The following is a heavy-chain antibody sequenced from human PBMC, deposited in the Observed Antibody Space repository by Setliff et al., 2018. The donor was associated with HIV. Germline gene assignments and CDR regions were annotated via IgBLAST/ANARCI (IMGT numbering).Heavy chain of an antibody. D-gene: IGHD2-21*01. V-gene: IGHV4-61*02. CDR3: ARVFPPTRGAPFGIPPGAFDI. CDR2: IYTTGIT. J-gene: IGHJ3*02. CDR1: GGPISSGSYY. Sequence: SENLSLTCTVSGGPISSGSYYWSWIRQPAGKGLEWIGRIYTTGITNYKPSLRSRVTMSVDTSKNQFSLKLSSVTAADTAVYYCARVFPPTRGAPFGIPPGAFDIWDQGTVVTVSS.